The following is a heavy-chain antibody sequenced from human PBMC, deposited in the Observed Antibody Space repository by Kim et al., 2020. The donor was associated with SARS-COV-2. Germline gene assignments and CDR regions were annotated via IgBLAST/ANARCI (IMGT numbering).Heavy chain of an antibody. CDR2: FDPEDGET. CDR3: ATAVLKDIVVVPAAMLLDY. V-gene: IGHV1-24*01. D-gene: IGHD2-2*01. CDR1: GYTLTELS. J-gene: IGHJ4*02. Sequence: ASVKVSCKVSGYTLTELSMHWVRQAPGKGLEWMGGFDPEDGETIYAQKFQGRVTMTEDTSTDTAYMELSSLRSEDTAVYYCATAVLKDIVVVPAAMLLDYWGQGTLVTVSS.